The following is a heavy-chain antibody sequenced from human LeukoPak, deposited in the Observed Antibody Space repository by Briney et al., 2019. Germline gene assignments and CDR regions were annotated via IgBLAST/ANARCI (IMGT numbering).Heavy chain of an antibody. CDR3: ARDRVTIAPHDAFDI. CDR1: GGSISRYY. D-gene: IGHD3-10*01. Sequence: SETLSLTCTVSGGSISRYYWSWIRQPPGKGLEWIGYIYYSGSTNYNPSLKSRVNISVDTYKHKFYLKLRSVTAADTAVYYCARDRVTIAPHDAFDIWGQGTMVTVSS. V-gene: IGHV4-59*01. J-gene: IGHJ3*02. CDR2: IYYSGST.